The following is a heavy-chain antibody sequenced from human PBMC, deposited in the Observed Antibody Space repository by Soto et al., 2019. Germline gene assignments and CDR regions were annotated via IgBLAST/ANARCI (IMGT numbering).Heavy chain of an antibody. V-gene: IGHV3-53*01. CDR3: ARDSISYGPGVNDY. D-gene: IGHD5-18*01. Sequence: GGSLRLSCGASGFTVSDYYLTWVRQAPGKGLEWVSIVYAGGETYYADSLKGRFTISRGSSNNILYLQMNNLRAEDTAVYYCARDSISYGPGVNDYWGQGTLVTVSS. CDR1: GFTVSDYY. CDR2: VYAGGET. J-gene: IGHJ4*02.